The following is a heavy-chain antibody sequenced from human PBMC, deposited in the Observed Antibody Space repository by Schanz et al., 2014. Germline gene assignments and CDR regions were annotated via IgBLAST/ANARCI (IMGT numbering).Heavy chain of an antibody. Sequence: EVQLVESGGGLVQPGGSLRLSCTASRIIFGTYSMNWIRQAPGKGLEWVSYISSSSSYTNYADSVKGRFTISRDNAKNSLYLQINSLRAEDTAVYYCAGAVATIRADSFDIWGQGTMVAVSS. CDR2: ISSSSSYT. J-gene: IGHJ3*02. CDR1: RIIFGTYS. V-gene: IGHV3-48*04. CDR3: AGAVATIRADSFDI. D-gene: IGHD5-12*01.